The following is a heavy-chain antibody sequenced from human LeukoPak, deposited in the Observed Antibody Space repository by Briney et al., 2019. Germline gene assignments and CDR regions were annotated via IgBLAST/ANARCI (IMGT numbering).Heavy chain of an antibody. Sequence: PEGSLRLSCAASGFTFSSYWMSWVRQSPGKGLEWVTFIRYDGSEKYYVDSVEGRFTISRDNSKNTLYLQMNSLRAEDTAVYYCATSVTGYSSPFYYWGQGTLVTVSP. D-gene: IGHD6-13*01. CDR1: GFTFSSYW. V-gene: IGHV3-30*02. CDR2: IRYDGSEK. J-gene: IGHJ4*02. CDR3: ATSVTGYSSPFYY.